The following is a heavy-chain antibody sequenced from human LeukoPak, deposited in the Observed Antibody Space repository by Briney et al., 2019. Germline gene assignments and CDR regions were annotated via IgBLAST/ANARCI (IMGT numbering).Heavy chain of an antibody. CDR2: IRYDGSNK. D-gene: IGHD3-10*01. CDR1: GFTFSSYA. CDR3: AKDRFAGSPFDY. J-gene: IGHJ4*02. Sequence: GGSLRLSCAASGFTFSSYAMSWVRQAPGKGLEWVAFIRYDGSNKYYADSVKGRFTISGDNSKNTLYLQMNSLRAEDTAVYYCAKDRFAGSPFDYWGQGTLVTVSS. V-gene: IGHV3-30*02.